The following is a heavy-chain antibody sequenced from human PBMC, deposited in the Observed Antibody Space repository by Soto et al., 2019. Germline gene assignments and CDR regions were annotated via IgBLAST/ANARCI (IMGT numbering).Heavy chain of an antibody. D-gene: IGHD1-1*01. V-gene: IGHV1-18*01. CDR1: GYGFTTYG. CDR2: ISAHNGNT. Sequence: QVHLVQSGAEVKKPGASVKVSCKGSGYGFTTYGITWVRQAPGQGLEWMAWISAHNGNTNYAQKLQGRVTVTRDTSTSTAYMELRSLRSEDTAVYYCARGRNGDYWGQGALVNVSS. CDR3: ARGRNGDY. J-gene: IGHJ4*02.